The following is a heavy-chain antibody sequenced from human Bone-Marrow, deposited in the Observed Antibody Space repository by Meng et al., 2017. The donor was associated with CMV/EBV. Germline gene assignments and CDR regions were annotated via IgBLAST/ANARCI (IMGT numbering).Heavy chain of an antibody. V-gene: IGHV4-34*01. D-gene: IGHD5-24*01. J-gene: IGHJ4*02. CDR1: GGSLSGYF. CDR3: ARQGRVYFDH. Sequence: GSLRLSCAVRGGSLSGYFWAWIRQAPGKGLEWIGEINLRRSTNYTPSLKSRVTISLDTSERQFSLRLSSVTAADTAVYYCARQGRVYFDHWGQGALVTVSS. CDR2: INLRRST.